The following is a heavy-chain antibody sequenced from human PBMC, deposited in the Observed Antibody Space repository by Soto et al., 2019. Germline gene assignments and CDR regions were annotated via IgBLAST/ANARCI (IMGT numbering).Heavy chain of an antibody. CDR1: GHTFTGHH. CDR3: ARDDSSGYSYFDY. CDR2: INPNSGGT. V-gene: IGHV1-2*02. Sequence: SSEKVSSKALGHTFTGHHMDWARQAPGQGLEWMGWINPNSGGTNYAQKFQGRVTMTRDTSISTAYMELSRLRSDDTPVYYCARDDSSGYSYFDYWGQGTLVTVSS. D-gene: IGHD3-22*01. J-gene: IGHJ4*02.